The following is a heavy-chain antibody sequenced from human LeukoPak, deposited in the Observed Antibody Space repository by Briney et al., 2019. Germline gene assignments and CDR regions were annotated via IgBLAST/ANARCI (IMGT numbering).Heavy chain of an antibody. Sequence: GGSLRLSCAASGITVSSYARNWGRQAPGKWLEWVSAISGSGGSTYYADSVKGRFTISRDNSKNTLYLQLNSLRVEDTAVYYCAKDRSAARVGATPTYYFDYWGQGTLVTVSS. J-gene: IGHJ4*02. CDR2: ISGSGGST. D-gene: IGHD1-26*01. V-gene: IGHV3-23*01. CDR1: GITVSSYA. CDR3: AKDRSAARVGATPTYYFDY.